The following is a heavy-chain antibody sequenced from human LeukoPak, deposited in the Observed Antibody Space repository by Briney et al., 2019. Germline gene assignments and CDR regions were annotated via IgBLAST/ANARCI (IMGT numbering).Heavy chain of an antibody. J-gene: IGHJ4*02. CDR3: ARLHPSPFYDY. CDR1: GGSISSGSYY. Sequence: SETLSLTCTVSGGSISSGSYYWSWIRQPPGKGLEWIGEINHSGSTNYNPSLKSRFTISVDTSNNQFSLKVSSVTAADTAVYYCARLHPSPFYDYWGQGLLVTVSS. CDR2: INHSGST. V-gene: IGHV4-39*07.